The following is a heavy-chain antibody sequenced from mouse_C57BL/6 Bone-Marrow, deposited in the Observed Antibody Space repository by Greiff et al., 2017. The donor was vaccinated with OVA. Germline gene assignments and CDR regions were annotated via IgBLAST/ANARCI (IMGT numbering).Heavy chain of an antibody. CDR1: GYTFTDYN. Sequence: VQLQQSGPELVKPGASVKMSCKASGYTFTDYNMHWVKQSHGKSLEWIGYINPNNGGTSYNQKFKGKATLTVTKSSSTAYMELRSLTSEDSAVYYCARTTVVADWYFDVWGTGTTVTVSS. D-gene: IGHD1-1*01. CDR2: INPNNGGT. CDR3: ARTTVVADWYFDV. V-gene: IGHV1-22*01. J-gene: IGHJ1*03.